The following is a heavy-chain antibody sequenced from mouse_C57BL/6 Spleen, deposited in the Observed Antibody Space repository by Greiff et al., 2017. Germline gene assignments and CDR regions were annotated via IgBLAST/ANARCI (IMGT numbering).Heavy chain of an antibody. Sequence: QVQLQQSDAELVKPGASVKISCKVSGYTFTDHTIHWMKQRPEQGLEWIGYIYPRDGSTNYNEKFKSKATLTVDKSSSTAYMQLSSLTSEDSAVYYCASGGNTWFAYWGQGTLVTVSA. V-gene: IGHV1-78*01. CDR1: GYTFTDHT. CDR2: IYPRDGST. D-gene: IGHD2-1*01. J-gene: IGHJ3*01. CDR3: ASGGNTWFAY.